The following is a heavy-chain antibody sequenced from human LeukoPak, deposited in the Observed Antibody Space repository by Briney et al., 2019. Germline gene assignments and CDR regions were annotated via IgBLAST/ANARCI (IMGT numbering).Heavy chain of an antibody. CDR2: ISGSGGST. V-gene: IGHV3-23*01. D-gene: IGHD3-10*01. CDR1: GFTFSSYA. J-gene: IGHJ2*01. Sequence: QPGGSLRLSCAASGFTFSSYAMSWVRQAPGKGLEWVSAISGSGGSTYYADSVKGRFTISRDNAKNSLYLQMNSLSAEDTAVYYCARDRGVNGYFDLWGRGTLVTVSS. CDR3: ARDRGVNGYFDL.